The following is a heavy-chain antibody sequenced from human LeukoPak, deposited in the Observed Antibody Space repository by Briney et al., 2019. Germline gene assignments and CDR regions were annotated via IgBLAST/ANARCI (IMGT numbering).Heavy chain of an antibody. V-gene: IGHV1-69*04. CDR1: GGTFSSYT. D-gene: IGHD5-18*01. Sequence: SVKVSCKASGGTFSSYTISWVRQAPGQGLEWMGRIIPILGIANYAQKFQGRVTITADKSTSTAYMKLSSLRSEDTAVYYCAREKDSYGLESNWFDPWGQGTLVTVSS. CDR2: IIPILGIA. CDR3: AREKDSYGLESNWFDP. J-gene: IGHJ5*02.